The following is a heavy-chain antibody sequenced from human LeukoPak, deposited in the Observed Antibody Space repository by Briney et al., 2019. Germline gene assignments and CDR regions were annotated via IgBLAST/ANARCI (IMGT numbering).Heavy chain of an antibody. J-gene: IGHJ4*02. CDR3: ARPYSSSWYYFDY. Sequence: PSETLSLTCAVSGYSISSGYYWGWIRQPPGKGLEWIGRIYHSGSTYYNPSLKSRVTISADTSKNQFSLKLSSVTAADTAVYYCARPYSSSWYYFDYWGQGTLVTVSS. D-gene: IGHD6-13*01. V-gene: IGHV4-38-2*01. CDR2: IYHSGST. CDR1: GYSISSGYY.